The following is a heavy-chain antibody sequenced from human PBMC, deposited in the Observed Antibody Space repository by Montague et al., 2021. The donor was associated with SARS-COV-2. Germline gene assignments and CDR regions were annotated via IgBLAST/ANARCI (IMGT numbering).Heavy chain of an antibody. D-gene: IGHD5-18*01. V-gene: IGHV2-70*01. CDR2: IDWDDDK. J-gene: IGHJ6*02. CDR3: ARIHAELCPNYYYYGMDV. Sequence: PALVKPTQTLTLTCTFSGLSLSTSGMCVSWIRQPPGKALEWLALIDWDDDKYYSTSLKTRLTISKDTSKNQVVLTMTNMDPVDTATYYCARIHAELCPNYYYYGMDVWGQGTTVTVS. CDR1: GLSLSTSGMC.